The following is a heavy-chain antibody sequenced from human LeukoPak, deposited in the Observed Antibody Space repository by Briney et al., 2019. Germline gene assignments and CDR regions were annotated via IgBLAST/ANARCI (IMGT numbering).Heavy chain of an antibody. J-gene: IGHJ5*02. Sequence: ASVKVSCKASGYTFTSYGISWVRQAPGQGLEWLGWISAYNGNTNYAQKLQGRVTMTTDTSTSTAYMELRSLRSDDTAVYYCARDPKADNWFDPWGQGTLVTVSS. V-gene: IGHV1-18*01. CDR2: ISAYNGNT. CDR3: ARDPKADNWFDP. CDR1: GYTFTSYG.